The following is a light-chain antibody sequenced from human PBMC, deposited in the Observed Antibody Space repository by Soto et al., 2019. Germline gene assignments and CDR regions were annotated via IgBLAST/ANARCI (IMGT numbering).Light chain of an antibody. CDR1: QDISVY. V-gene: IGKV1-27*01. CDR2: SAS. CDR3: QKFNTAPLT. Sequence: DIQMTQSPSSQSASVGDRVSITCRASQDISVYLAWYQQKPGKVPKLLIYSASTLQSGVPSRFSGSGSGTDFTLTLSSLQPEDVATYYCQKFNTAPLTFGQGTRLEIK. J-gene: IGKJ5*01.